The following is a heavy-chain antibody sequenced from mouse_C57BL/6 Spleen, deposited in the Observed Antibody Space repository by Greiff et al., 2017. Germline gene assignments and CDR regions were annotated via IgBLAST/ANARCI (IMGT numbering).Heavy chain of an antibody. CDR3: ARSTTAYAMDY. J-gene: IGHJ4*01. CDR1: GFTFSDYG. CDR2: ISSGSSTI. Sequence: EVKLMESGGGLVKPGGSLKLSCAASGFTFSDYGMHWVRQAPEKGLEWVAYISSGSSTIYYADTVKGRFTISRDNAKNTLFLQMTSLRSEDTAMYYFARSTTAYAMDYWGQGTSVTVSS. V-gene: IGHV5-17*01. D-gene: IGHD1-2*01.